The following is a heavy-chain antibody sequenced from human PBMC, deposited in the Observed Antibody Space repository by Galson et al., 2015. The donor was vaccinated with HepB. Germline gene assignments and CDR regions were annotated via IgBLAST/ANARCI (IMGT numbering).Heavy chain of an antibody. CDR2: ISGSGGST. D-gene: IGHD6-13*01. CDR1: GSTFSSYA. Sequence: SLRLSCAASGSTFSSYAMSWVRQAPGKGLEWVSAISGSGGSTYYADSVKGRFTISRDNSKNTLYLQMNSLRAEDTAVYYCAKDATYGIAAGAFDYWGQGTLVTVSS. CDR3: AKDATYGIAAGAFDY. J-gene: IGHJ4*02. V-gene: IGHV3-23*01.